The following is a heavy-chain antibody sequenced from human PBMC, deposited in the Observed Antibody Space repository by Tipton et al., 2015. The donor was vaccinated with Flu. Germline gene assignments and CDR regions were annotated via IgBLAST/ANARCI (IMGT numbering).Heavy chain of an antibody. CDR1: SGSIRSTNYF. V-gene: IGHV4-39*01. CDR3: ARLSYYDVDLKNFYFDY. Sequence: TLSLTCTVSSGSIRSTNYFCAWIRQPPGKRLELIGSIYPSGTTYYNPSLKSRVTISVDTSKSQFSPKLRSVTAADTAVYYCARLSYYDVDLKNFYFDYWGQGALVTVSS. J-gene: IGHJ4*02. CDR2: IYPSGTT. D-gene: IGHD3-10*02.